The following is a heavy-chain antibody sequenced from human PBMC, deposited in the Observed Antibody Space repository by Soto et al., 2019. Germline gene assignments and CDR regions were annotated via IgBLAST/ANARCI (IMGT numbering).Heavy chain of an antibody. V-gene: IGHV3-23*01. J-gene: IGHJ4*02. D-gene: IGHD3-16*02. Sequence: EVQLLESGGGLVQPGGSLRLSCAASGFTFSSYAMSWVRQAPGKGLEWVSAISGSGGSTYYADSVKGRFTISRDNSKNTLYLQVNSLRAEDTAVYYCAKDRYDYIWWSYRLTDFDYWGQGTLVPVFS. CDR1: GFTFSSYA. CDR3: AKDRYDYIWWSYRLTDFDY. CDR2: ISGSGGST.